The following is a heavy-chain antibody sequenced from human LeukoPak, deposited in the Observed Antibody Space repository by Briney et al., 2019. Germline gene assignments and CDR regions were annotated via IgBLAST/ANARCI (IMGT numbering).Heavy chain of an antibody. CDR1: GGTFSSYA. D-gene: IGHD1-26*01. J-gene: IGHJ6*02. CDR3: ARRVGATRYYYYGMDV. V-gene: IGHV1-69*04. CDR2: IIPILGIA. Sequence: ASVKVSCKASGGTFSSYAISWVRQAPGQGLEWMGRIIPILGIANYAQKFQGRVTITADKSTSTAYMELSSLRSEDTAVYYCARRVGATRYYYYGMDVWGQGTTVTVSS.